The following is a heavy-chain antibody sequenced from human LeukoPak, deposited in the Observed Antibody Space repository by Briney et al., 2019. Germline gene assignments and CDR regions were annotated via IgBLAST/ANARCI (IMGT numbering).Heavy chain of an antibody. CDR1: GYTFTSYD. J-gene: IGHJ4*02. CDR3: ARAYSSGWSHSYYFDY. CDR2: MNPNSGNT. D-gene: IGHD6-19*01. Sequence: ASVKVSCKVSGYTFTSYDINWVRQATGQGLEWMGWMNPNSGNTGYAQKFQGRVTMTRDTSTSTVYMELSSLRSEDTAVYYCARAYSSGWSHSYYFDYWGQGTLVTVSS. V-gene: IGHV1-8*01.